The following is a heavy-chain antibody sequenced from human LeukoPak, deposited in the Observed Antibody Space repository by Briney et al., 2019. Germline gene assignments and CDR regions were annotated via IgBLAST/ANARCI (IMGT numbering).Heavy chain of an antibody. V-gene: IGHV3-7*01. CDR2: IKQDESEK. D-gene: IGHD1-1*01. Sequence: GGSLRLSCAASRFTLSSYCMSWVRQAPGKGLEWVANIKQDESEKYYVDAVKGRFTISRDNAKNSLYLQMTRMRAEDTAVYYCARDKIEGPTKLDCWGQGILVTVSS. CDR1: RFTLSSYC. J-gene: IGHJ4*02. CDR3: ARDKIEGPTKLDC.